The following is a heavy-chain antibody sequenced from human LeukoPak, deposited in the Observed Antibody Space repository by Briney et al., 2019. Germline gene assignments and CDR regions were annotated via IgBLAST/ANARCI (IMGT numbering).Heavy chain of an antibody. J-gene: IGHJ6*02. CDR2: IYYSGST. D-gene: IGHD5-12*01. Sequence: PSETLSLTCTVSGGSISSSSYSWGWIRQPPGKGLEWIGYIYYSGSTNYNPSLKSRVTISVDTSKNQFSLKLSSVTAADTAVYYCARHGFPKSSTGWLRFQNYYYGMDVWGQGTTVTVSS. V-gene: IGHV4-61*05. CDR3: ARHGFPKSSTGWLRFQNYYYGMDV. CDR1: GGSISSSSYS.